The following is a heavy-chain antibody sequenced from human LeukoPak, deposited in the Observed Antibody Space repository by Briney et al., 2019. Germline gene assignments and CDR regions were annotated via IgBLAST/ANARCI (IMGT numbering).Heavy chain of an antibody. Sequence: GGSLRLSCAASGFTFSSYGMHWVRQAPGKGPEWVAVISYDGSNKYYADSVKGRFTISRDNSKNTLYLQMNSLRAEDTAVYYCVTSVGTRNDYWGQGTLVTVSS. V-gene: IGHV3-30*03. CDR3: VTSVGTRNDY. CDR1: GFTFSSYG. J-gene: IGHJ4*02. D-gene: IGHD3-16*01. CDR2: ISYDGSNK.